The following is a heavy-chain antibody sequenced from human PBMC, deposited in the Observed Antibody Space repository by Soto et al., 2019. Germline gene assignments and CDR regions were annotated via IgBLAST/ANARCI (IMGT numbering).Heavy chain of an antibody. V-gene: IGHV1-2*02. D-gene: IGHD2-15*01. CDR3: ARGRSLKWNWFDR. Sequence: GASVKVSCKASRYVFTGVYLHWVRQAPGQGLEWMGWIFPNSGATNYAQKFQGRVTLTRDTSLSTGYMDLTRLTSDDTAVYYCARGRSLKWNWFDRWGQGTLVTVSS. CDR1: RYVFTGVY. J-gene: IGHJ5*02. CDR2: IFPNSGAT.